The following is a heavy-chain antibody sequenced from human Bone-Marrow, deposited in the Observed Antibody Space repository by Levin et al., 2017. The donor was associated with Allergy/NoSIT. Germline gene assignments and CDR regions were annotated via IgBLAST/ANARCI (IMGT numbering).Heavy chain of an antibody. CDR1: GGSFSGYY. V-gene: IGHV4-34*01. J-gene: IGHJ4*02. CDR2: INHSGST. Sequence: PSETLSLTCAVYGGSFSGYYWSWIRQPPGKGLEWIGEINHSGSTNYNPSLKSRVTISVDTSKNQFSLKLSSVTAADTAVYYCARGSIRCDYWGQGTLVTVSS. CDR3: ARGSIRCDY.